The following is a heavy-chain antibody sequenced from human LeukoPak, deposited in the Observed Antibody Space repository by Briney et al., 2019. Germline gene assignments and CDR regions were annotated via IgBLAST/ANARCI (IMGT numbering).Heavy chain of an antibody. J-gene: IGHJ4*02. D-gene: IGHD2-15*01. Sequence: SVKVSCKASGGTFSSYAISWVRQAPGQGLEWMGGIIPIFGTANYAQKFQGRVTITADKSTSTAYMELSSLRAEDTAVYYCAKDLEEWWSPTPPRGLDYWGQGTLVTVSS. V-gene: IGHV1-69*06. CDR3: AKDLEEWWSPTPPRGLDY. CDR1: GGTFSSYA. CDR2: IIPIFGTA.